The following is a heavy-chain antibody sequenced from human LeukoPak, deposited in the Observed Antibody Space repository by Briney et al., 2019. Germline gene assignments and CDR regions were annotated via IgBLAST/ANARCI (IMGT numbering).Heavy chain of an antibody. CDR1: GYALSESS. J-gene: IGHJ2*01. Sequence: ASVKVSCKVSGYALSESSIHWVRQTPGEGFEWMGGFDPEYVETTYAQKFRGRVTMTEDTSTDTAYMELINLRSDDTAVYYCVSDRSDGGYAESNDYPTFDLWGRGTLVTVSS. D-gene: IGHD4-11*01. CDR3: VSDRSDGGYAESNDYPTFDL. V-gene: IGHV1-24*01. CDR2: FDPEYVET.